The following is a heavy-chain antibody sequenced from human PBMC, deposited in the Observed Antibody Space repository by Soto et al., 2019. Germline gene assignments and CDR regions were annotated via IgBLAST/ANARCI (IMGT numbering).Heavy chain of an antibody. J-gene: IGHJ4*02. CDR1: GGSISSSSYY. CDR3: ARGVLGWFEEFYFDY. Sequence: QLQLQESGPGLVKPSETLSLTCTVSGGSISSSSYYWGWIRQPPGKGLEWIGSIYYSGSTYYNPSREGRVTIPVDQSKNQFSLKESSLTAADTAVYYLARGVLGWFEEFYFDYWGQGTLVTVSS. V-gene: IGHV4-39*01. CDR2: IYYSGST. D-gene: IGHD3-10*01.